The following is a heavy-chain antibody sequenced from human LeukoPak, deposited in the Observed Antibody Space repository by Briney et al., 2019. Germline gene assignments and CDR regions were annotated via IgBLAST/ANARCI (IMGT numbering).Heavy chain of an antibody. D-gene: IGHD3-22*01. V-gene: IGHV4-61*02. Sequence: PSQTLSLTCTVSGGSISSGSYYWSWIRQPAGKGLEWIGRIHPTGNTNYNPSLKSRVTMSVDTSKSQFSLKLTSVTAADTAVYYCARDYYYDEGYYFDYWGQGTLVTVSS. CDR1: GGSISSGSYY. J-gene: IGHJ4*02. CDR3: ARDYYYDEGYYFDY. CDR2: IHPTGNT.